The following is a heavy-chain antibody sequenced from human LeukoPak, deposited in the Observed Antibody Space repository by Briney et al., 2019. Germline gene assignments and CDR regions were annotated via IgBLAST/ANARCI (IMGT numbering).Heavy chain of an antibody. V-gene: IGHV4-59*01. CDR3: ARVVAGTKNPDY. Sequence: SETLSLTCTVSGGSISSYYWSWIRQPPGKGLEWIGYIYYSGSTNYNPSLKSRVTISVDTSKNQFSLKLTSVTAADTAVYYCARVVAGTKNPDYWGQGTLVTVSS. CDR1: GGSISSYY. D-gene: IGHD6-19*01. J-gene: IGHJ4*02. CDR2: IYYSGST.